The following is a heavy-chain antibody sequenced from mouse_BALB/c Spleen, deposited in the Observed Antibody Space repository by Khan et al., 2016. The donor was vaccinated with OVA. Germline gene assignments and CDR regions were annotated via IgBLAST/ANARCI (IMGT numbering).Heavy chain of an antibody. V-gene: IGHV2-9*02. Sequence: VQLKESGPGLVAPSQSLSITCTVSGFSLTNYGVHWLRQPPGKGLEWLGVIWAGGSTHYNSALMSRLSISKDNSKGQVFLKMNSLQTDDTAMYYCATLYGNEPYWGQGTLVTVSA. D-gene: IGHD2-1*01. CDR3: ATLYGNEPY. J-gene: IGHJ3*01. CDR1: GFSLTNYG. CDR2: IWAGGST.